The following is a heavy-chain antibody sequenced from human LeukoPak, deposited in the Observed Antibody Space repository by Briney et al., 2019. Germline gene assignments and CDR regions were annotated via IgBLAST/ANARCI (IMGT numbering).Heavy chain of an antibody. Sequence: PGGSLRLSCADSGFTFSSSAMSWVRQAPGKGLEWVSAISGSGGSTYYADSVKGRFPISRDNSKNTLYLQMNSLRAEDTAVYYCAKDSCSSTSCYFDYWGQGTLVTVSS. V-gene: IGHV3-23*01. CDR3: AKDSCSSTSCYFDY. CDR2: ISGSGGST. CDR1: GFTFSSSA. D-gene: IGHD2-2*01. J-gene: IGHJ4*02.